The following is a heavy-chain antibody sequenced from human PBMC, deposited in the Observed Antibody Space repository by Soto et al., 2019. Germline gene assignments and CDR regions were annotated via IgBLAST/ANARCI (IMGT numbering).Heavy chain of an antibody. CDR3: ARVGSYSSGWYAYYYYYGMDV. D-gene: IGHD6-19*01. CDR1: GFTFKSYA. V-gene: IGHV3-33*08. CDR2: IWYNGSNK. Sequence: GGSLRLSCAASGFTFKSYAMTWVRQAPGKGLEWVSVIWYNGSNKYYADSVKGRFTISRDNSKNTLYLQMNSLRAEDTAVYYCARVGSYSSGWYAYYYYYGMDVWGQGTTVTVSS. J-gene: IGHJ6*02.